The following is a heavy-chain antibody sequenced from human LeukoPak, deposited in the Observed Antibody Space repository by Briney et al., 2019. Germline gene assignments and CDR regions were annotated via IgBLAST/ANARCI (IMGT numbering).Heavy chain of an antibody. J-gene: IGHJ4*02. CDR2: INPSGGNT. D-gene: IGHD2-15*01. Sequence: GASVNVSYTPSEYTFTSYYMHWVRQAPGQGLEWMGIINPSGGNTNYAQKFQGRVTMTRDTSTSTVYMELSSLRSEDTAVYHCARSVGYCSGGSCYSFDLWGQGTLVTVSS. CDR1: EYTFTSYY. V-gene: IGHV1-46*01. CDR3: ARSVGYCSGGSCYSFDL.